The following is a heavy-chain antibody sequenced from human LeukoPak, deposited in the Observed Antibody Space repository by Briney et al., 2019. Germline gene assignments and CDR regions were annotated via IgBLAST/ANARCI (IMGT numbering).Heavy chain of an antibody. V-gene: IGHV4-59*08. Sequence: SETLSLTCTVSGGSISSYFWSWIRQPPGKGLEWIGYVSYTGSTNYNPSLKSRVTISVDTSKNQFSVRLRSATAADTAVYYCARHYRRTSHRPVDSWGQGTLVTVSS. CDR1: GGSISSYF. CDR3: ARHYRRTSHRPVDS. CDR2: VSYTGST. D-gene: IGHD2-2*01. J-gene: IGHJ4*02.